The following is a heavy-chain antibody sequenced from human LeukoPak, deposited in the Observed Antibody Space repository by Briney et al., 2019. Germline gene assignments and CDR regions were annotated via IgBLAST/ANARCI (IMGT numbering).Heavy chain of an antibody. CDR3: ARVPPDYGGNAIDY. V-gene: IGHV1-2*02. CDR1: GYTFTGCY. CDR2: INPNSGGT. J-gene: IGHJ4*02. Sequence: ASVKVSCKASGYTFTGCYMHWVRQAPGQGLEWMGWINPNSGGTNYAQKFQGRVTMTRDTSISTAYMELSRLRSDDTAVYYCARVPPDYGGNAIDYWGQGTLVTVSS. D-gene: IGHD4-23*01.